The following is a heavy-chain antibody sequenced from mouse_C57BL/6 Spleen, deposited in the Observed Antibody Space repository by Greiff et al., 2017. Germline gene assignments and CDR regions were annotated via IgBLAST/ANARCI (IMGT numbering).Heavy chain of an antibody. Sequence: QVQLQQSGPELVKPGASVKISCTASGYAFSSSWMNWVKQRPGKGLEWIGRIYPGDGDTNYNGKFKGKATLTADKSTSTAYMQLSSLTSEDSAVYFCANLYGNYEGYFDYWGQGTTLTVSS. CDR1: GYAFSSSW. D-gene: IGHD2-1*01. CDR2: IYPGDGDT. CDR3: ANLYGNYEGYFDY. J-gene: IGHJ2*01. V-gene: IGHV1-82*01.